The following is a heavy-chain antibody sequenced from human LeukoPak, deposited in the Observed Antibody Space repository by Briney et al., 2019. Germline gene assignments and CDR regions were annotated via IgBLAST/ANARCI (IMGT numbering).Heavy chain of an antibody. CDR1: GFSLSTSGMC. J-gene: IGHJ4*02. V-gene: IGHV2-70*01. D-gene: IGHD6-13*01. Sequence: SGPALVKPTQTLALTCTFSGFSLSTSGMCVSWIRQPPSKALEWLALTDWDDDKYYSTSLKTRLTISKDTYKNQVVLTMTNMDPVDTATYYCARVPYSSSWYSFDYWGQGTLVTVSS. CDR2: TDWDDDK. CDR3: ARVPYSSSWYSFDY.